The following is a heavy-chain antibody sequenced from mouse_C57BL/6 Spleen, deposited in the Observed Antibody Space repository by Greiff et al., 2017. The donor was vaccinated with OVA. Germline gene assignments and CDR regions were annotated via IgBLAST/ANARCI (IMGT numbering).Heavy chain of an antibody. CDR2: INPNYGTT. Sequence: EVKVVESGPELVKPGASVKISCKASGYSFTDYNMNWVKQSNGKSLEWIGVINPNYGTTSYNQKFKGKATLTVDQSSSTAYMQLNSLTSEDSAVYYCASPIYDGYPAWFAYWGQGTLVTVSA. CDR1: GYSFTDYN. CDR3: ASPIYDGYPAWFAY. D-gene: IGHD2-3*01. V-gene: IGHV1-39*01. J-gene: IGHJ3*01.